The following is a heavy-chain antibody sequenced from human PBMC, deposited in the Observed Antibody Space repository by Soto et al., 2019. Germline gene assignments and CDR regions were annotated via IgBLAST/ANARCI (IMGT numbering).Heavy chain of an antibody. Sequence: QVQLVQSGAEVKKPGASVKVSCKASGYTFTGYYMHWVRQAPGQGLEWMGWINPNSGGTNYAQKFKGWVTMTRDTSISTAYMELSRLRSDDTAVYYCARMRGYSNYGGIGWFDPWGQGTLVTVSS. CDR2: INPNSGGT. D-gene: IGHD4-4*01. V-gene: IGHV1-2*04. CDR3: ARMRGYSNYGGIGWFDP. CDR1: GYTFTGYY. J-gene: IGHJ5*02.